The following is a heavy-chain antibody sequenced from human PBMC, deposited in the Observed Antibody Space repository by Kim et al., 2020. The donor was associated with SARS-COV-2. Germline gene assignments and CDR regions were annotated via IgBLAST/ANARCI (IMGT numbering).Heavy chain of an antibody. J-gene: IGHJ3*02. Sequence: KSRVTIAVDTSKNQFSLKLSSVTAADTAVYYCARSKRYFDWFPKPAAFDIWGQGTMVTVSS. V-gene: IGHV4-34*01. D-gene: IGHD3-9*01. CDR3: ARSKRYFDWFPKPAAFDI.